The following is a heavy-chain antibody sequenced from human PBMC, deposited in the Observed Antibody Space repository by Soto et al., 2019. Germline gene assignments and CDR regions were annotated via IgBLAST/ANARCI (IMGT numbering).Heavy chain of an antibody. J-gene: IGHJ4*02. V-gene: IGHV3-23*01. Sequence: GGSLRLSCATSGFNFSNYAMTWVRQAPGKGLEWVSALTGSGTTTYYADSVKGRFTISRDISKNTLYLQMNSLRAEDTAVYYCAKDATYSSSWYGGIDYWGQGTLVTVSS. CDR2: LTGSGTTT. D-gene: IGHD6-13*01. CDR1: GFNFSNYA. CDR3: AKDATYSSSWYGGIDY.